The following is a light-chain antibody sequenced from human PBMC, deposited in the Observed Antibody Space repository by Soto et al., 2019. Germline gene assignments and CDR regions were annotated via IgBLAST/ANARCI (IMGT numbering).Light chain of an antibody. J-gene: IGKJ3*01. CDR3: QQYLSLPFT. CDR1: QSVLHRSNGNNY. CDR2: WSS. V-gene: IGKV4-1*01. Sequence: DIVMTQSPDSLSVSLGERATIKCRSSQSVLHRSNGNNYIAWYQQKPGQPPKLLIYWSSTRDSGVPDRFIGSGSGKDFTLTVSSLQAEDVAVYYCQQYLSLPFTGGPGTKVHIE.